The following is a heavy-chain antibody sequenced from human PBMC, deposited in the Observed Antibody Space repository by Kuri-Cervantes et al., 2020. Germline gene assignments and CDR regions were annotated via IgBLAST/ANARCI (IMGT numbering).Heavy chain of an antibody. J-gene: IGHJ4*02. Sequence: ESLKISFEAFGFTFSSYSMNWVRQAPGKGLEWVSYISSSISTIYHADSVKGRFTISRDNAKNYLYLQMNSLRAEDTGLYYCARGDDVLRYLDWPYYFDSWGQGTLVTVSS. CDR3: ARGDDVLRYLDWPYYFDS. CDR2: ISSSISTI. D-gene: IGHD3-9*01. CDR1: GFTFSSYS. V-gene: IGHV3-48*01.